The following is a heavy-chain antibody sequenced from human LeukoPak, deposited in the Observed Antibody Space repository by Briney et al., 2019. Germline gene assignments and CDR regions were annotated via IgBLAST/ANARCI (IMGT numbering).Heavy chain of an antibody. CDR2: IYTSGST. Sequence: SETLSLTCTVSGGSISSYYWSWIRQPAGKGLEWIGRIYTSGSTNYNPSLKSRVTISIDTSNNQFSLKLNSVTAADTAVYYCAAESERWLLRSWGQGTLVTVSS. CDR3: AAESERWLLRS. D-gene: IGHD6-19*01. CDR1: GGSISSYY. J-gene: IGHJ4*02. V-gene: IGHV4-4*07.